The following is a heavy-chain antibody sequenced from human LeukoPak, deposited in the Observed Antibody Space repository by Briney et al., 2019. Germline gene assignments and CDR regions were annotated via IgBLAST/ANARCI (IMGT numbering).Heavy chain of an antibody. Sequence: GGSLRLSCAASGFTFSTYEMNWVRQAPGKGLEWVSALSGSGSPTYYADSVKGRFSISRDNSKNMLYLQMNSLRAEDTATYYCAKSSVWGGADAFGVWGQGTMVTVSS. J-gene: IGHJ3*01. CDR1: GFTFSTYE. V-gene: IGHV3-23*01. CDR2: LSGSGSPT. CDR3: AKSSVWGGADAFGV. D-gene: IGHD3-16*01.